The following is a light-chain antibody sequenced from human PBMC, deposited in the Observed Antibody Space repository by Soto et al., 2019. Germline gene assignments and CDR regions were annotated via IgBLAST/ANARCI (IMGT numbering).Light chain of an antibody. V-gene: IGLV1-44*01. CDR2: NDD. Sequence: QSVLTQPSSASETPGQRVSISCSGGNFNIGGNPVNWYQQLPGTAPKLLIYNDDQRPSGVPDRFSGSKSGTSASLVISGLQSEDEADYYCASWDDSLNGVVFGGGTKLTVL. CDR3: ASWDDSLNGVV. CDR1: NFNIGGNP. J-gene: IGLJ3*02.